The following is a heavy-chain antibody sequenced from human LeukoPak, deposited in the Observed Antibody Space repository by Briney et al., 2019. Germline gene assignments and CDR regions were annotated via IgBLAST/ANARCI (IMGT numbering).Heavy chain of an antibody. CDR3: ASIAAADFDY. CDR2: ISYDGSNK. CDR1: GFTFSSYA. J-gene: IGHJ4*02. Sequence: QPGGSLSLSCAASGFTFSSYAMSWVRQAPGRGLEWVAVISYDGSNKYYADSVKGRFTISRDNSKNTLYLQMNSLRAEDTAVYYCASIAAADFDYWGQGTLVTVSS. D-gene: IGHD6-13*01. V-gene: IGHV3-30-3*01.